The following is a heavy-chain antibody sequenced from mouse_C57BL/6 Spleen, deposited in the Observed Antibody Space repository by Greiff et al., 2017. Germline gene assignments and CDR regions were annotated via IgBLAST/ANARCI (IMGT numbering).Heavy chain of an antibody. CDR2: IYPRDGST. CDR3: ARENERNYYAMDY. V-gene: IGHV1-85*01. J-gene: IGHJ4*01. CDR1: GYTFTSYD. Sequence: VQRVESGPELVKPGASVKLSCKASGYTFTSYDINWVKQRPGQGLEWIGWIYPRDGSTKYNEKFKGKATLTVDTSSSTAYMELHSLTSEDSAVYFCARENERNYYAMDYWGQGTSVTVSS.